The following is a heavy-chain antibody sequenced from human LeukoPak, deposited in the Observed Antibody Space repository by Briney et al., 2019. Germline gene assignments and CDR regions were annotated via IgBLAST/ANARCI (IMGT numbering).Heavy chain of an antibody. CDR2: ISAYNGNT. V-gene: IGHV1-18*01. CDR1: GYTFTSYG. Sequence: ASVKVSCKASGYTFTSYGISWVRQAPGQGLEWMGWISAYNGNTNYAQKLQGRVTMTTDTSTSTAYMELRSLRSDDTAVYYCARDVMPEDGYCSSTSCPVFDYWGQGTLVTVSS. CDR3: ARDVMPEDGYCSSTSCPVFDY. J-gene: IGHJ4*02. D-gene: IGHD2-2*03.